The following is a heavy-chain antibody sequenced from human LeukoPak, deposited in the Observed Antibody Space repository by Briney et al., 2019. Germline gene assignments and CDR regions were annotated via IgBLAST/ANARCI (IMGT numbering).Heavy chain of an antibody. Sequence: GVSLTIPFRGSGYILNIYWTGWVRQLPGEGLVWMGIIYPGDSDTRYSPSFQGQVTISADKSISTAYLQWSSLKASDTAMYYCASTSGGLGAFDIWGQGKMVTVSS. CDR1: GYILNIYW. J-gene: IGHJ3*02. CDR3: ASTSGGLGAFDI. D-gene: IGHD2-2*01. CDR2: IYPGDSDT. V-gene: IGHV5-51*01.